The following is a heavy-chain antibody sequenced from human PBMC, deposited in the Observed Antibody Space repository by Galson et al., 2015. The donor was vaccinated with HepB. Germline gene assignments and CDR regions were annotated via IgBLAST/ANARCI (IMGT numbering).Heavy chain of an antibody. J-gene: IGHJ4*02. V-gene: IGHV3-21*06. CDR2: ISSGGDYI. CDR1: GFTFSSYS. Sequence: SLRLSCAASGFTFSSYSINWVRQAPGKGLEWVSSISSGGDYIYYADSVKGRFTISRNNAKNSLFLQMNSLRAEDTAVYDCAGGDYYYDRSGYCYGPIDYWGQGTLVTVSS. D-gene: IGHD3-22*01. CDR3: AGGDYYYDRSGYCYGPIDY.